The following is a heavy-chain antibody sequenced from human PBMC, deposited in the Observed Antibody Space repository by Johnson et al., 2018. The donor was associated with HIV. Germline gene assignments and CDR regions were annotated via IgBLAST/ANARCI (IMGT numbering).Heavy chain of an antibody. D-gene: IGHD3-22*01. CDR3: ARAVGYYDSSGYYNVDAFDI. CDR1: GFTFSSYW. Sequence: VQLVESGGGLVQPGGSLRLSCAASGFTFSSYWMSWVRQAPGKGLEWVANIKQDGGEKYYVDSVKGRFTISRDNAKNSLYLQMNSLRAEDTALYYCARAVGYYDSSGYYNVDAFDIWGQGTMVTVSS. V-gene: IGHV3-7*03. CDR2: IKQDGGEK. J-gene: IGHJ3*02.